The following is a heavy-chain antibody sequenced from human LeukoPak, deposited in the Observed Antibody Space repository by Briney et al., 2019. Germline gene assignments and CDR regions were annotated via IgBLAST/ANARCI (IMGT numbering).Heavy chain of an antibody. V-gene: IGHV1-3*01. D-gene: IGHD1-14*01. J-gene: IGHJ4*02. CDR2: INAGHGNT. CDR1: GYTFTSYA. Sequence: ASVKVSCKASGYTFTSYAIQWVRQAPGQRLEWMGWINAGHGNTKYSQNFQGRVTITRDTSASTAYMELSSLRSEDTAAYYCARGAGFAEPLPEYWGQGTLLTVSS. CDR3: ARGAGFAEPLPEY.